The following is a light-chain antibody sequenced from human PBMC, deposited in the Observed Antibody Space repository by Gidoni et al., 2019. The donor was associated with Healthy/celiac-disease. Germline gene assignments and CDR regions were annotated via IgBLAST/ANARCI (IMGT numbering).Light chain of an antibody. CDR3: QQSYSTPLT. J-gene: IGKJ3*01. CDR1: QSISSY. CDR2: AAS. Sequence: DIQMTQSPSSLSASVGDRVTITCRASQSISSYLNWYQQKPGKAPKLLIYAASRLQSGVPSRFSGSGSGTDFTLTISSLQPEDFATYYCQQSYSTPLTFGPXTKVDIK. V-gene: IGKV1-39*01.